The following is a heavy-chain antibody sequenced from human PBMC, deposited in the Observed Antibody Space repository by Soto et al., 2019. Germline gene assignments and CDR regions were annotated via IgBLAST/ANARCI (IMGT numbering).Heavy chain of an antibody. CDR2: IYYSGST. CDR3: ARLDIVVVVASPTRGTFDI. CDR1: GGSINGYY. D-gene: IGHD2-15*01. V-gene: IGHV4-59*08. J-gene: IGHJ3*02. Sequence: SETLSLTCTVSGGSINGYYWSWIRQSPGKGLEWIGYIYYSGSTNYSPSLKSRVTISLDTSKSQFSLKLRSVTAADTAVYYCARLDIVVVVASPTRGTFDIWGQGTMVTVSS.